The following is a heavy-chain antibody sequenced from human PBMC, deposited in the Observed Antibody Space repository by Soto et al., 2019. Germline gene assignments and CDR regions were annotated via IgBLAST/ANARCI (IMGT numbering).Heavy chain of an antibody. V-gene: IGHV3-7*01. CDR1: GFTFSSYW. CDR2: IKQDGSEK. Sequence: GGSLRLSCAASGFTFSSYWMSWVRQAPGKGLEWVANIKQDGSEKYYVDSVKGRFTISRDNAKNSLYLQMNSLRAEDTAVYYCARDRYSYYDSWSGSLPHYYYGMDVWGQGTTVTVSS. D-gene: IGHD3-3*01. CDR3: ARDRYSYYDSWSGSLPHYYYGMDV. J-gene: IGHJ6*02.